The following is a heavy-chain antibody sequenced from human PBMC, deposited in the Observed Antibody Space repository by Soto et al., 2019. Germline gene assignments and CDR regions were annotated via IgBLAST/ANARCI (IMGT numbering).Heavy chain of an antibody. D-gene: IGHD3-16*01. V-gene: IGHV3-23*01. Sequence: EVQLLESGGGLVQPGGSLRISCAASGFIFSTYAMSWVRQAPGKGLEWVSAIGGSGDSPYYADSVKGRFTISRDNSKNTLYLQMNSLAADDTAVYYCAKRGMYRSWFDPWGQGTLVTVSS. CDR2: IGGSGDSP. J-gene: IGHJ5*02. CDR3: AKRGMYRSWFDP. CDR1: GFIFSTYA.